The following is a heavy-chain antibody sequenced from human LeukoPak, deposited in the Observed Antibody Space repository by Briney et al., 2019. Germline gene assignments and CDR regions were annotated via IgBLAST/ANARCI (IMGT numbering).Heavy chain of an antibody. CDR2: ISYDGSNK. V-gene: IGHV3-30*04. CDR1: GFTFSSYA. J-gene: IGHJ4*02. CDR3: AKMGEVRKLRYFDWTSDDY. D-gene: IGHD3-9*01. Sequence: PGGSLRLSCAASGFTFSSYAMHWVRQAPGKGLEWVAVISYDGSNKYYADSVKGRFTISRDNSKNTLYLQMNSLRAEDTAVYYCAKMGEVRKLRYFDWTSDDYWGQGTLVTVSS.